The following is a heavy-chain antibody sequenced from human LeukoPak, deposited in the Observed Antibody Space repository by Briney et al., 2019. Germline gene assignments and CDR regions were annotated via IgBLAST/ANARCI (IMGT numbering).Heavy chain of an antibody. D-gene: IGHD6-13*01. V-gene: IGHV3-30-3*01. CDR3: ARVHVAAAGSYFDY. CDR2: ISYDGSNK. J-gene: IGHJ4*02. CDR1: GFTFSSYA. Sequence: PGRSLRLSCAASGFTFSSYAMPWVRQAPGKGLEWVAVISYDGSNKYYADSVEGRFTISRDNSKNTLYLQMNSLRAEDTAVYYCARVHVAAAGSYFDYWGQGTLVTVSS.